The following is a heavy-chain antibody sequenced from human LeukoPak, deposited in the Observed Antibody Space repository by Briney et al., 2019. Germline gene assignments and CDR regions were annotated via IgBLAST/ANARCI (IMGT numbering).Heavy chain of an antibody. CDR2: ISSSSSTI. D-gene: IGHD3-16*02. Sequence: GGSPRLSCAASGFTFSSYSMNWVRQAPGKGLEWVSYISSSSSTIYYADSVKGRFTISRDNAKNSLYLQMNSLRAEDTAVYYCARVKIDYVWGSYRSYYFDYWGQGTLVTVSS. CDR1: GFTFSSYS. J-gene: IGHJ4*02. CDR3: ARVKIDYVWGSYRSYYFDY. V-gene: IGHV3-48*01.